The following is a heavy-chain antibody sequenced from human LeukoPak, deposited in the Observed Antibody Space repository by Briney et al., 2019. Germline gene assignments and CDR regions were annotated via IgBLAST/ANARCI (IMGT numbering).Heavy chain of an antibody. Sequence: GGSLRLSCAASGFTFDDYAMHWVRQAPGKGLEWVSAISGSGGSTYYADSVKGRFTISRDNSKNTLYLQINSLRAEDTAVYYCAKDLPDTGLAPVAELDPWGQGTLVTVSS. CDR2: ISGSGGST. J-gene: IGHJ5*02. V-gene: IGHV3-23*01. CDR3: AKDLPDTGLAPVAELDP. CDR1: GFTFDDYA. D-gene: IGHD1-14*01.